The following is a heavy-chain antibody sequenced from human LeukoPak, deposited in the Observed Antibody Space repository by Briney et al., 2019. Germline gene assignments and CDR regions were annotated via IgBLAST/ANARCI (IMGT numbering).Heavy chain of an antibody. V-gene: IGHV3-7*03. D-gene: IGHD2-21*02. CDR3: ARVRGVGTHIWLLPWNL. J-gene: IGHJ5*02. CDR2: INEDGSGT. Sequence: GGSLRLSCAASGFTFSRYYMSWVRQTPGKGLEWLAHINEDGSGTYYVDAVKGRFTVSRDNDKNALYLQMDDVTAADTALYYCARVRGVGTHIWLLPWNLWGQGTLVSVSS. CDR1: GFTFSRYY.